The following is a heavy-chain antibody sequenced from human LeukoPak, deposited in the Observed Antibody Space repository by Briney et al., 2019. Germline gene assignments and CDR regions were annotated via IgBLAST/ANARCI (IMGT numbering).Heavy chain of an antibody. CDR3: AQSGSPWKFQH. D-gene: IGHD3-22*01. J-gene: IGHJ1*01. Sequence: SETLSLTCTVSGGSISSYYWSWIRQPPGKGLEWIGYIYYSGSTNYNPSLKSRVTISVDTSRNQFSLKLSSVTAADTAVYYCAQSGSPWKFQHWGQGTLVAVSS. CDR2: IYYSGST. V-gene: IGHV4-59*01. CDR1: GGSISSYY.